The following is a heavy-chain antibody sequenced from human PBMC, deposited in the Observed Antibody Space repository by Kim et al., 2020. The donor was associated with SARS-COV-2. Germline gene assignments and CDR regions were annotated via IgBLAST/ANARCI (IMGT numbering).Heavy chain of an antibody. CDR3: VRGSRSGWEPNHLDAFDI. V-gene: IGHV3-74*01. J-gene: IGHJ3*02. Sequence: VKGRFTVSRDNAKNTLYLQMNSLRAEDTAVYYCVRGSRSGWEPNHLDAFDIWGQGTLVSASS. D-gene: IGHD6-19*01.